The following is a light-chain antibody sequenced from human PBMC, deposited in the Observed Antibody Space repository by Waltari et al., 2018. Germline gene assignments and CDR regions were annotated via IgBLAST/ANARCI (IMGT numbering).Light chain of an antibody. V-gene: IGKV4-1*01. CDR1: QSILYNSNDKNY. CDR2: WAS. Sequence: IVMTQSPDSLAVSLGERATINCKSSQSILYNSNDKNYLAWYQQKPGQPPKLLIYWASTRESGVPDRFSGNGSGTYFTLTISSLQAEDVAVYYCQQYYSRRTFGQGTKVEI. CDR3: QQYYSRRT. J-gene: IGKJ1*01.